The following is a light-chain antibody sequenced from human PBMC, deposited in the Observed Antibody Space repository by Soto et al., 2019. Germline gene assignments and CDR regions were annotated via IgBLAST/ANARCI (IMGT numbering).Light chain of an antibody. CDR3: QQYGSSPPIT. Sequence: EIVLTQSPGTLSLSPGERATLSCRASQSVSSSYLAWYQQKPGQAPSLLIYGASSRATGIPDRFSGSGSGTDFALTISRIEPEDFAVYYCQQYGSSPPITFGQGTRLEIK. CDR1: QSVSSSY. J-gene: IGKJ5*01. CDR2: GAS. V-gene: IGKV3-20*01.